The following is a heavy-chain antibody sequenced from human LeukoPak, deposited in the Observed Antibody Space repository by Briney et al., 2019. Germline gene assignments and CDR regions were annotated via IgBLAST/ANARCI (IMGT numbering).Heavy chain of an antibody. CDR2: INPNSGGT. Sequence: ASVKVSCKASGYTFTGYYMHWVRQAPGQGLEWMGWINPNSGGTNYAQKFQGRVTMTRDTSISTAYMELSRLRSDDTAVYYCARDSRYRSGGSCYSFDYWGQGTLVTVSS. CDR1: GYTFTGYY. D-gene: IGHD2-15*01. CDR3: ARDSRYRSGGSCYSFDY. J-gene: IGHJ4*02. V-gene: IGHV1-2*02.